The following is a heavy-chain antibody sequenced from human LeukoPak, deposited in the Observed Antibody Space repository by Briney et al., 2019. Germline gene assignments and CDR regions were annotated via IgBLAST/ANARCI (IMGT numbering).Heavy chain of an antibody. CDR3: AKDMYSSSWYYFDY. V-gene: IGHV3-30*18. CDR1: GFTFSSYG. Sequence: GRSLRLSCAASGFTFSSYGMHWVRQAPGKGLEWVAVISYDGSNKYYADSVRGRFTISRDNSKNTLYLQMNSLRAEDTAVYYCAKDMYSSSWYYFDYWSQGTLVTVSS. D-gene: IGHD6-13*01. J-gene: IGHJ4*02. CDR2: ISYDGSNK.